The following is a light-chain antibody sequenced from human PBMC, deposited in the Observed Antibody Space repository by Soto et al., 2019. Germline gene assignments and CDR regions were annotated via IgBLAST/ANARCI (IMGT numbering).Light chain of an antibody. CDR1: QSVSSSY. CDR2: GAS. Sequence: IALTTSPATMCLSPDRKTTLSCRASQSVSSSYLAWYQQKPGQAPRLLIYGASSRASGIPDRLSGSGSGTDYSCCTAILVYEDVAVYYGAPCASSPRTFRQGTKVDIK. CDR3: APCASSPRT. J-gene: IGKJ1*01. V-gene: IGKV3-20*01.